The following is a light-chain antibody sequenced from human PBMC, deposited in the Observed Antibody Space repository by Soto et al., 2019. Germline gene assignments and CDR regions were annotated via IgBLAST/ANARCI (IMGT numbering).Light chain of an antibody. J-gene: IGLJ3*02. CDR2: EVS. CDR1: SSDIGGYNY. Sequence: QSVLTQPASVSGSPGQSITISCTGTSSDIGGYNYVSWYQQHPGTAPKLMIYEVSKRPSGVSDRFSGSKSGNTASLTISGLQAEDAADYYCSSYTSTTTLEFGGGTKLTVL. CDR3: SSYTSTTTLE. V-gene: IGLV2-14*03.